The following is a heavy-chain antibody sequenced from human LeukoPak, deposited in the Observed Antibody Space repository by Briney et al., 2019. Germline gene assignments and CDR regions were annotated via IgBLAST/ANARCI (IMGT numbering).Heavy chain of an antibody. CDR3: AKGGVAASGSYYNSHIDY. J-gene: IGHJ4*02. CDR1: GFTFSTNA. V-gene: IGHV3-48*04. CDR2: IGRSGSTI. D-gene: IGHD3-10*01. Sequence: GGSLRLSCAASGFTFSTNAMSWVRQAPGKGLEWISYIGRSGSTIYYADSVKGRFTISRDNAKNSPYLQLNSLRAEDTAVYYCAKGGVAASGSYYNSHIDYWGQGTLVTVSS.